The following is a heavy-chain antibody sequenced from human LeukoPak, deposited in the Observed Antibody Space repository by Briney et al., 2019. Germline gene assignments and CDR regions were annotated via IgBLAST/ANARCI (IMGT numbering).Heavy chain of an antibody. D-gene: IGHD3-22*01. Sequence: SETLSLTCTVSGGSISSSSYYWSWIRQPPGKGLEWIGSDYYSGSTYYNLSLKSRVTISVDTSKNQFSVKLSSVTAADTAVYYCARLVPYYYDSSGYYPLDYWGQGTLVTVSS. CDR2: DYYSGST. J-gene: IGHJ4*02. CDR3: ARLVPYYYDSSGYYPLDY. V-gene: IGHV4-39*01. CDR1: GGSISSSSYY.